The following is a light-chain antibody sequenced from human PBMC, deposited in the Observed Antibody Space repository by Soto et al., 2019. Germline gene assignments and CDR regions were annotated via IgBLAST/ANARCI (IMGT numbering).Light chain of an antibody. Sequence: EIVMTQSPATLSVSPGERAALSCRASQSVRSNLAWYQQKPGQAPRLLIYGASTRATGIPARFSGSGSGTEFTLTISSLQSEDFAVYYCQQYNDWTPVTFGGGTKVEIK. J-gene: IGKJ4*01. CDR3: QQYNDWTPVT. CDR2: GAS. V-gene: IGKV3-15*01. CDR1: QSVRSN.